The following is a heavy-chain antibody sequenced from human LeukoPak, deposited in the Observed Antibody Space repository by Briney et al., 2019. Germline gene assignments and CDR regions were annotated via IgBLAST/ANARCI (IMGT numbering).Heavy chain of an antibody. D-gene: IGHD3-22*01. CDR2: ISYDGSNK. V-gene: IGHV3-30-3*01. CDR1: GFTFSSYA. J-gene: IGHJ4*02. CDR3: ARDWSVSGSSGYYPNYFDY. Sequence: PGGSLRLSCAASGFTFSSYAMHWVRQAPGKGLEWVAVISYDGSNKYYADSVKGRFTISRDNSKNTLYLQMNSLRAEDTAVYYCARDWSVSGSSGYYPNYFDYWGQGTLVTVSP.